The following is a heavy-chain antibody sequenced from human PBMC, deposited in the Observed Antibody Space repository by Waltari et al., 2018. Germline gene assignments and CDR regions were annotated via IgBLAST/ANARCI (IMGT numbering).Heavy chain of an antibody. V-gene: IGHV1-2*02. D-gene: IGHD1-1*01. J-gene: IGHJ2*01. CDR3: ARDNPEMATTDLNWYFDL. CDR2: INPNSGGT. Sequence: QVQLVQSGAEVKKPGASVKVSCKASGYTFTGYYMHWVRKAPGQGLEWMGWINPNSGGTNYAQKFQGRVTKTRDTSISTAYMELSRLRSDDTAVYYCARDNPEMATTDLNWYFDLWGRGTLVTVSS. CDR1: GYTFTGYY.